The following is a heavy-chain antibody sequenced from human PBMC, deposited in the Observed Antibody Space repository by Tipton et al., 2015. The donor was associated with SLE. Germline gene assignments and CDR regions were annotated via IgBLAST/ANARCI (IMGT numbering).Heavy chain of an antibody. CDR2: IFYTGST. V-gene: IGHV4-39*07. CDR3: ARGRYSSSSVYYYYYMDV. J-gene: IGHJ6*03. D-gene: IGHD6-6*01. CDR1: DGSIRSTNYY. Sequence: TLSLTCTVSDGSIRSTNYYWGWIRQPPGKGLEWIGSIFYTGSTYYNPSLKSRVSISVDTSKNQLSLKLSSVTAADTAVYYCARGRYSSSSVYYYYYMDVWGKGTTVTVSS.